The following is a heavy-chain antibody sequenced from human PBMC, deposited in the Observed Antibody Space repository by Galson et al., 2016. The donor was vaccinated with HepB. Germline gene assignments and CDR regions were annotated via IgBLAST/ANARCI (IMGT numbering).Heavy chain of an antibody. D-gene: IGHD4-17*01. Sequence: SLRLSCAAFGFTFSNYWMSWVCQAPGKGLEWVAYILQDGSEKYYVDSVKGRFTISRDNARNSLYLQMNSLRAEDTAVYYCARDYGDYFTDYWGQGTLVTVSS. CDR2: ILQDGSEK. J-gene: IGHJ4*02. CDR1: GFTFSNYW. V-gene: IGHV3-7*01. CDR3: ARDYGDYFTDY.